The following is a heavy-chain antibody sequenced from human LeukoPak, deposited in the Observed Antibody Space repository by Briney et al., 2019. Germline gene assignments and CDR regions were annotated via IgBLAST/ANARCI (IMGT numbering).Heavy chain of an antibody. D-gene: IGHD6-6*01. CDR3: ARDRYSSSSVYYFDY. CDR1: GFTFSSYW. Sequence: PGWSLRLSCAASGFTFSSYWISWVRQAPGKGLEWVSSISSSSSYIYYADSVKGRFTISRDNAKNSLYLQMNSLRAEDTAVYYCARDRYSSSSVYYFDYWGQGTLVTVSS. J-gene: IGHJ4*02. V-gene: IGHV3-21*01. CDR2: ISSSSSYI.